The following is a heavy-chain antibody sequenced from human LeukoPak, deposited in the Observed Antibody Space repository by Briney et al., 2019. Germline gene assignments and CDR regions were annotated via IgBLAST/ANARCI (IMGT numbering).Heavy chain of an antibody. V-gene: IGHV3-21*01. Sequence: GGSLRLSCAASGFTFSSYSMNWVRQAPGKGLEWVSSISSSSYIYYADSVKGRFTISRDNAKNSLYLQMNSLRAEDTAVYYCARDVDCSSTSCYKASRRARYFDLWGRGTLVTVSS. D-gene: IGHD2-2*02. CDR1: GFTFSSYS. J-gene: IGHJ2*01. CDR2: ISSSSYI. CDR3: ARDVDCSSTSCYKASRRARYFDL.